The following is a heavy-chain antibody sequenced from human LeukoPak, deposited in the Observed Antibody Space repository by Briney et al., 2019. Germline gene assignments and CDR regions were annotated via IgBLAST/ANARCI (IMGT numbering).Heavy chain of an antibody. D-gene: IGHD3-3*01. Sequence: SETLSLTCTVSGYSISRGHYWAWIRQSPGKGLEWIGMIFNSGSTYYNPSLESRATISVDTSKNQFSLKLSSVTAADTAVYYCARAKRHYDFWSGEYFDYWGQGTLVTVSS. CDR1: GYSISRGHY. CDR2: IFNSGST. CDR3: ARAKRHYDFWSGEYFDY. J-gene: IGHJ4*02. V-gene: IGHV4-38-2*02.